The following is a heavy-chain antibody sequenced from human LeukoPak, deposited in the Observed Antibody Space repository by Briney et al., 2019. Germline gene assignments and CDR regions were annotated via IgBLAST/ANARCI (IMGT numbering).Heavy chain of an antibody. D-gene: IGHD3-3*01. CDR3: ARDFTYDFWSGYGY. Sequence: PSETLSLTCTVSGGSISSYYWSWIRQPPGKGLEWIGYIYYSGSTNYNPSLKSRVTISADTSKNQFSLKLTSVTAADTAVYYCARDFTYDFWSGYGYWGQGTLVTVSS. CDR1: GGSISSYY. V-gene: IGHV4-59*01. CDR2: IYYSGST. J-gene: IGHJ4*02.